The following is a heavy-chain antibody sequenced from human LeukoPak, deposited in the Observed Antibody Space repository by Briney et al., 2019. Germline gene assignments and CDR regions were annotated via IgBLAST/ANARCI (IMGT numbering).Heavy chain of an antibody. CDR1: GYTFTSYY. CDR3: ARSAGTGGYFDY. V-gene: IGHV1-46*01. D-gene: IGHD6-13*01. CDR2: INPSGGST. J-gene: IGHJ4*02. Sequence: GASVKVSCKASGYTFTSYYMHWVRQAPGQGLEWMGIINPSGGSTSYAQKFQGRVTMTRDTSTSTVYMELSSLRSEDTAVYYRARSAGTGGYFDYWGQGTLVTVSS.